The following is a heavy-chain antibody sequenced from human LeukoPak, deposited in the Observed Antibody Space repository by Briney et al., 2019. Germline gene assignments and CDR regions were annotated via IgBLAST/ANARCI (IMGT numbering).Heavy chain of an antibody. D-gene: IGHD4-17*01. CDR1: GFTVSSNY. CDR3: ARALQDGRYYYYYGMDV. CDR2: IYSGGST. V-gene: IGHV3-53*01. J-gene: IGHJ6*02. Sequence: GGSLRLSRAASGFTVSSNYMSWVRQAPGKGLEWVSVIYSGGSTYYTDSVKGRFTIPRDNSKNTLYLQMNSLRAEDTAVYYCARALQDGRYYYYYGMDVWGQGTTVTVSS.